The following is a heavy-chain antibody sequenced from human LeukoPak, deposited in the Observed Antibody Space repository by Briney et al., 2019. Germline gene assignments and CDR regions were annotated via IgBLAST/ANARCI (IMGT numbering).Heavy chain of an antibody. D-gene: IGHD2-8*01. J-gene: IGHJ5*02. CDR1: GFTFRSYA. CDR2: ISGSGGST. CDR3: AKGPWILYSSNWFDP. V-gene: IGHV3-23*01. Sequence: GGSLRLSCAASGFTFRSYAMSWVRQAPGKGLEWVSAISGSGGSTYYADSVKGRFAISRDNSKNTLYLQMNSLRAEDTAVYYCAKGPWILYSSNWFDPWGQGTLVSVSS.